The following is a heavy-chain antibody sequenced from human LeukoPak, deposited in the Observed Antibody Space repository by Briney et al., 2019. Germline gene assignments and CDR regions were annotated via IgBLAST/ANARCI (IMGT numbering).Heavy chain of an antibody. CDR1: GYTFTSYG. D-gene: IGHD3-9*01. CDR3: AILVGVLTGPDAFDI. CDR2: ISAHNGNT. Sequence: ASVKVSCKASGYTFTSYGISWVRQAPGQGLEWMGWISAHNGNTNYAQKLQGRVTMTTDTSTSTAYMELRSLRSDDTAVYYCAILVGVLTGPDAFDIWGQGTMVTVSS. V-gene: IGHV1-18*01. J-gene: IGHJ3*02.